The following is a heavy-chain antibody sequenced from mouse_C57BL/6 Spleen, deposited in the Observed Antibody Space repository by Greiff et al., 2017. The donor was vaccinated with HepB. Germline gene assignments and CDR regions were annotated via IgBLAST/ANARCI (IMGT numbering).Heavy chain of an antibody. CDR3: AKTGPSWYFDV. CDR1: GFSLTSYG. CDR2: IWSGGST. J-gene: IGHJ1*03. V-gene: IGHV2-4*01. Sequence: QVQLKESGPGLVQPSQSLSITCTVSGFSLTSYGVHWVRQPPGKGLEWLGVIWSGGSTDYNAAFISRLSISKDNSKSQVFFKMNSLQADDTAIYYCAKTGPSWYFDVWGTGTTVTVSS.